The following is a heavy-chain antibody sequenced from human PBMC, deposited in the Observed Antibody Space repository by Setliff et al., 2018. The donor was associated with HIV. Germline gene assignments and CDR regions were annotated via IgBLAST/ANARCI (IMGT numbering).Heavy chain of an antibody. D-gene: IGHD1-20*01. CDR2: INPNSGGT. CDR3: ARALFDNSPLDA. CDR1: GYTFTNYY. Sequence: ASVKVSCKASGYTFTNYYMHWVRQAPGQGLEWMGWINPNSGGTNYAQKFQGRVTMTRDTSISTAYMELSRLRSDDTAVYYCARALFDNSPLDAWGQGTMVTVSS. J-gene: IGHJ3*01. V-gene: IGHV1-2*02.